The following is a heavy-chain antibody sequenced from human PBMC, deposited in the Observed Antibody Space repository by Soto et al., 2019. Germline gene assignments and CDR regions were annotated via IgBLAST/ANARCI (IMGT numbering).Heavy chain of an antibody. CDR1: GGTFSSYA. V-gene: IGHV1-69*06. CDR3: ARDSSVSSYYYGSGTGTDY. D-gene: IGHD3-10*01. J-gene: IGHJ4*02. Sequence: QVQLVQSGAEVKKPGSSVKVSCKASGGTFSSYAISWVRQAPGQGLEWMGGIIPIFGTANYAQKFQGRVTIPADKSTSTAYMELSSLRSEDTAVYYCARDSSVSSYYYGSGTGTDYWGQGTLVTVSS. CDR2: IIPIFGTA.